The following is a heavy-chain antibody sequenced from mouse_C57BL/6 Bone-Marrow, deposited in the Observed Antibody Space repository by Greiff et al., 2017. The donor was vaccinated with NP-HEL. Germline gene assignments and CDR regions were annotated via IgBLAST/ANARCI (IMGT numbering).Heavy chain of an antibody. CDR1: GYTFTSYW. CDR2: IHPNSGST. CDR3: ARPYYGTWYFDY. J-gene: IGHJ2*01. D-gene: IGHD1-1*01. Sequence: QVQLQQPGAELVKPGASVKLSCKASGYTFTSYWMHWVKQRPGQGLEWIGMIHPNSGSTNYNEKFKSKATLTVDTSSSTAYMQLSSLTSEDSAVYYCARPYYGTWYFDYWGQGTTLTVSS. V-gene: IGHV1-64*01.